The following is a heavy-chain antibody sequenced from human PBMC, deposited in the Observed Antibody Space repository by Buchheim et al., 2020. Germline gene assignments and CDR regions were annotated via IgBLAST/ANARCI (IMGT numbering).Heavy chain of an antibody. Sequence: EVQLLESGGGLVQPGGSLRLSCAASGFTFSSYAMSWVRQAPGKGLEWVSAISGSGGSTYYADSVKGRFTISRDNSKNTLYLQINSLRAEDTAVYYCAKLRKKGEVVVVAATPYDYWGQGTL. CDR1: GFTFSSYA. D-gene: IGHD2-15*01. CDR3: AKLRKKGEVVVVAATPYDY. J-gene: IGHJ4*02. CDR2: ISGSGGST. V-gene: IGHV3-23*01.